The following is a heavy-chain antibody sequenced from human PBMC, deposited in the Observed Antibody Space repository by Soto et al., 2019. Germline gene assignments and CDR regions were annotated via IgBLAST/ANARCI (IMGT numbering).Heavy chain of an antibody. V-gene: IGHV3-73*01. CDR3: TRHAYDILTGRDY. CDR1: GFTFSGSA. D-gene: IGHD3-9*01. CDR2: IRSKANSYAT. Sequence: EVQLVESGGGLVQPGGSLKLSCAASGFTFSGSAMHWVRQASGKGLEWVGRIRSKANSYATAYAASVKGRFTISRDDSKNTAYLQMNSLKTEDTAGYYCTRHAYDILTGRDYWGQGTLVTVSS. J-gene: IGHJ4*02.